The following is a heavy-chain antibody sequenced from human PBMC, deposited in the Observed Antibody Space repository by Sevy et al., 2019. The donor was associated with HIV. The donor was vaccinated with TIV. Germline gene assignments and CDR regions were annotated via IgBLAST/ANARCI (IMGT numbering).Heavy chain of an antibody. V-gene: IGHV3-53*01. D-gene: IGHD3-16*01. CDR2: IYIAGRT. J-gene: IGHJ6*02. Sequence: GGSLRLSCAVSGFTVSDNHMNWVRQAPGKGLEWVSIIYIAGRTYYADSVRGRFTISRDKAKNTLYLQMNSLRVEDTAVYYCVREDLVLGEDNYYGMDVWGQGTTVTVSS. CDR1: GFTVSDNH. CDR3: VREDLVLGEDNYYGMDV.